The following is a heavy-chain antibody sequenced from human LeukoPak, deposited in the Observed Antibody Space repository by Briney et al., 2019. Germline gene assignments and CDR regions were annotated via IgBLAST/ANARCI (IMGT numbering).Heavy chain of an antibody. V-gene: IGHV4-34*01. J-gene: IGHJ5*02. Sequence: SETLSLTCAVYGGSFSGYYWSWIRQPPGKGLEWIGEINHSGSTNYNPSLKSRVTISVDTSKNQFSLKLSSVTAADTAVYYCARPNYDFWSGYYWFDPWSQGTLVTVSS. CDR1: GGSFSGYY. CDR3: ARPNYDFWSGYYWFDP. D-gene: IGHD3-3*01. CDR2: INHSGST.